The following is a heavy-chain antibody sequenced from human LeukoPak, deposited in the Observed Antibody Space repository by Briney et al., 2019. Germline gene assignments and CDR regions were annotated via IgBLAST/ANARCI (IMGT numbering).Heavy chain of an antibody. D-gene: IGHD3-10*01. V-gene: IGHV1-18*04. CDR3: ARCSRYYYGSGSYYNSDDAFDI. CDR2: ISAYNGNT. J-gene: IGHJ3*02. Sequence: ASVKVSCKASGYTFTSYGISWVRQAPGQGLEWMGWISAYNGNTNYAQKLQGRVTMTTDTSTSTAYMELRSLRSDATAVYYCARCSRYYYGSGSYYNSDDAFDIWGQGTMVTVSS. CDR1: GYTFTSYG.